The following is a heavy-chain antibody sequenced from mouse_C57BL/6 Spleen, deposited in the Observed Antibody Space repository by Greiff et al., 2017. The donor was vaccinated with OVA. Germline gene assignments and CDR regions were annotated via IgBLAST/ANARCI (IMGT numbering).Heavy chain of an antibody. V-gene: IGHV1-52*01. CDR3: ANGGTGDWYVDV. J-gene: IGHJ1*03. Sequence: QVQLQQPGAELVRPGSSVKLSCKASGYTFTSYWMHWVKQRPIQGLEWIGNIDPSDSETHYNQKFKDKATLTVDKSSSTAYMQLSSLTSEDSAVYYCANGGTGDWYVDVWGTGTTVTVSS. CDR2: IDPSDSET. D-gene: IGHD3-3*01. CDR1: GYTFTSYW.